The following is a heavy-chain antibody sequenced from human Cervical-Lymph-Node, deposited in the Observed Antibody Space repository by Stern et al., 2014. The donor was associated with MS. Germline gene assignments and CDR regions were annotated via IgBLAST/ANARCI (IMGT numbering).Heavy chain of an antibody. V-gene: IGHV3-30*03. J-gene: IGHJ6*02. D-gene: IGHD6-13*01. CDR2: ISYDGSNQ. CDR3: SGRRSSWTYYYYYGMDV. CDR1: GFTFSSYG. Sequence: EQLVESGGGVVQPGRSLRLSWAASGFTFSSYGMHWVRQAPGKGLEWVAGISYDGSNQSYADFVKGRFTISRDHSKNTLYLQMNSLRAEDTAVYYCSGRRSSWTYYYYYGMDVWGQGTTVTVSS.